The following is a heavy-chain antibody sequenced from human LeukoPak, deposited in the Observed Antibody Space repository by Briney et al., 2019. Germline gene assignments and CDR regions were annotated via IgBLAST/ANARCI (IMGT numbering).Heavy chain of an antibody. CDR2: ISSSGST. CDR3: ARDWNRYAY. J-gene: IGHJ4*02. Sequence: SETLSLTCTVSGDSISSGDYYWSWIRQPAGKGLEWIGRISSSGSTNYNPSLKSRVTISVDTSKNQFSLQLSSVTAADTAVYYCARDWNRYAYWGQGTLVTVSS. D-gene: IGHD1-1*01. V-gene: IGHV4-61*02. CDR1: GDSISSGDYY.